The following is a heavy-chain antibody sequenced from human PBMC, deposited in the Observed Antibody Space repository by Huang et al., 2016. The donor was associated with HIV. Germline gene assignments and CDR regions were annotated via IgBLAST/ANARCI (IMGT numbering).Heavy chain of an antibody. J-gene: IGHJ1*01. Sequence: LQESGPGLVGPSETLSLTCAVSGDSINSNTFYWGWIRRPPGKALEWIGSIYNRGTKDYNPALKRRARIAVDASKNRIFLHLRSVTAADTGVYYCARTGVAVSDDPEYFQHWGQGALVTIS. CDR2: IYNRGTK. CDR3: ARTGVAVSDDPEYFQH. D-gene: IGHD3-3*01. CDR1: GDSINSNTFY. V-gene: IGHV4-39*02.